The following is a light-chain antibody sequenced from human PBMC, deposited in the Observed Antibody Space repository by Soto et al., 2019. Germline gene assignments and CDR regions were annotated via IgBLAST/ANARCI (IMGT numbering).Light chain of an antibody. J-gene: IGLJ2*01. V-gene: IGLV1-40*01. Sequence: QSVLTQPPSVSGAPGQRVTISCTGSSSNIGAGYDVHWYQQLPGTAPKLLIYGNSNRPSGVPDRFSGSKSGTLASLAITGLQAEDEADYYCQSYDSSLSAVVFGGGTQLTVL. CDR1: SSNIGAGYD. CDR2: GNS. CDR3: QSYDSSLSAVV.